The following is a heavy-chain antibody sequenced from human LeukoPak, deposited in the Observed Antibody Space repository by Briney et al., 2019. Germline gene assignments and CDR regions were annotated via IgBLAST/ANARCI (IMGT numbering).Heavy chain of an antibody. D-gene: IGHD6-13*01. CDR3: AKSRWSQQLVFDY. V-gene: IGHV3-53*05. Sequence: GGSLRLSCAASGFTVSSNYMSWVRQAPGKGLEWVSVIYSGGSTYYADSVKGRFTISRDNSKNTLYLQMNSLRAEDTAVYYCAKSRWSQQLVFDYWGQGTLVTVSS. CDR2: IYSGGST. J-gene: IGHJ4*02. CDR1: GFTVSSNY.